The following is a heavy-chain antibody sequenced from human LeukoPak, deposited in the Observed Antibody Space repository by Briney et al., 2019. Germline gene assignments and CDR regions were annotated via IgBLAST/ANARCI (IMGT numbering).Heavy chain of an antibody. CDR3: ARESGSSTPLGGDY. Sequence: SETLSLTCAVHGESLSGYYWSWLRHPPRKGLEWGGEINHSGSTNYNPAVKSRVTISVDTSKTQFSLKLSSVTAADAAVYYCARESGSSTPLGGDYWGQGTLVTVSS. CDR2: INHSGST. D-gene: IGHD6-6*01. CDR1: GESLSGYY. V-gene: IGHV4-34*01. J-gene: IGHJ4*02.